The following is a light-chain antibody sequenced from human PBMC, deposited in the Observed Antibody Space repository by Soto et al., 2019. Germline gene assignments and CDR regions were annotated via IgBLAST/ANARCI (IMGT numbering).Light chain of an antibody. Sequence: EIVLTQSPATLSLSPGARAPLSCRARQSVSSYLAWYQQKPGQAPRLLIYDASNRATGIPARFSGSGSGTDFTLTISSLEPEDFAVYYCQQRSNWPPITFGQGTKVDIK. CDR2: DAS. J-gene: IGKJ1*01. CDR3: QQRSNWPPIT. CDR1: QSVSSY. V-gene: IGKV3-11*01.